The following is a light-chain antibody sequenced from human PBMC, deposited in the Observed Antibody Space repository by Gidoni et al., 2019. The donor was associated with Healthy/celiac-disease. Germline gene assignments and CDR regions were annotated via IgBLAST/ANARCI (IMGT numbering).Light chain of an antibody. J-gene: IGLJ2*01. CDR1: SLRSYY. V-gene: IGLV3-19*01. Sequence: SSELTQDPAVSVVLGQTVRITCQGDSLRSYYASWYQQKPGQAPVLVIYGKNNRPSGIPDRFSGSSSGNTASLPITGAQAEDEADYYCNSRDSSGNHLVFGGGTKLTVL. CDR2: GKN. CDR3: NSRDSSGNHLV.